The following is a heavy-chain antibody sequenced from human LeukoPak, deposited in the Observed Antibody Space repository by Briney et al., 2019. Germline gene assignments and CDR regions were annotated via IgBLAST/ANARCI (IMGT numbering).Heavy chain of an antibody. CDR3: ARDPQLSYYYYYYMDV. D-gene: IGHD5-18*01. CDR2: ISYDGSNK. J-gene: IGHJ6*03. Sequence: GGSLRLSCAASGFTFSSYAMHWVRQAPGKGLEWVAVISYDGSNKYYADSVKGRFTISRDNSKNTLYLQMNSLRAEDTAVYYCARDPQLSYYYYYYMDVWGKGTTVTVSS. V-gene: IGHV3-30*04. CDR1: GFTFSSYA.